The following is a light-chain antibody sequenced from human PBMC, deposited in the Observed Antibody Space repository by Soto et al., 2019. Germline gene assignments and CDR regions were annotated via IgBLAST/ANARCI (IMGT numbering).Light chain of an antibody. Sequence: IVLTQSPVTLSVSPGERATLSCRASQSVGTNLAWYQQKPGQPPRLLIQTASTRATGIPARFSGSGSGTEFTLTISNLQSEDFAVYYCQQYKNFYAFGQGTKLEIK. CDR2: TAS. J-gene: IGKJ2*01. V-gene: IGKV3-15*01. CDR3: QQYKNFYA. CDR1: QSVGTN.